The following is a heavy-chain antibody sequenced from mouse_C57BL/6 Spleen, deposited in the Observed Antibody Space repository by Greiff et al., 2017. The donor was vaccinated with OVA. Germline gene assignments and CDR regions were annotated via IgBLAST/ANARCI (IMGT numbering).Heavy chain of an antibody. CDR1: GYSFTSYY. Sequence: VKLQESGPELVKPGASVKISCKASGYSFTSYYIHWVKQRPGQGLEWIGWIYPGSGNTKYNEKFKGKATLTADTSSSTAYMQLSSLTSEDSAVYYCARPTVVAGDYFDYWGQGTTLTVSS. CDR2: IYPGSGNT. J-gene: IGHJ2*01. V-gene: IGHV1-66*01. CDR3: ARPTVVAGDYFDY. D-gene: IGHD1-1*01.